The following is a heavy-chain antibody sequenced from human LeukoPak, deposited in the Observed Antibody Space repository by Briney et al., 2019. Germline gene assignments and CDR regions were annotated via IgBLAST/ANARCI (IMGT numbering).Heavy chain of an antibody. V-gene: IGHV4-61*01. CDR1: GDSVNSDSSY. Sequence: SDTLSLTCTVSGDSVNSDSSYWTWIRQPPGKGLEWIGYVYYSGSTNYNPSLKSRVTISVDTSKNQFSLKLSSVTAADTAVYYCASLVAAPLVDYWGQGTLVTVSS. CDR3: ASLVAAPLVDY. D-gene: IGHD2-15*01. CDR2: VYYSGST. J-gene: IGHJ4*02.